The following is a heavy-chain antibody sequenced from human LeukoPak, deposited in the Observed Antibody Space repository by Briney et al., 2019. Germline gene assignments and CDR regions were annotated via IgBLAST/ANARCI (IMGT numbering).Heavy chain of an antibody. D-gene: IGHD3-22*01. V-gene: IGHV4-4*07. J-gene: IGHJ1*01. CDR3: ARDQTYYVSSGYYYVTYLQH. Sequence: SETLSLTCTVSGASIGSSYCTWIRQPAGEGLEWIGRISTGGSTTYNPSFKSRVTMSVDMSKNQFSLKLTSVTAADTAVYYCARDQTYYVSSGYYYVTYLQHWGQGILVTVSS. CDR2: ISTGGST. CDR1: GASIGSSY.